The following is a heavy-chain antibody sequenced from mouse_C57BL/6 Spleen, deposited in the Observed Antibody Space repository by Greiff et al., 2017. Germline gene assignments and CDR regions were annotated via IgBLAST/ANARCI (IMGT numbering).Heavy chain of an antibody. J-gene: IGHJ3*01. CDR2: IRSKSNNYAT. D-gene: IGHD2-5*01. CDR1: GFSFNTYA. Sequence: EVHLVESGGGLVQPKGSLKLSCAASGFSFNTYAMNWVRQAPGQGLEWVARIRSKSNNYATYYADSVKDRFTISRDDSESMLYLQMNNLKTEDTAMYYGVRPHSYYSNYVAWFAYWGQGTLVTVSA. V-gene: IGHV10-1*01. CDR3: VRPHSYYSNYVAWFAY.